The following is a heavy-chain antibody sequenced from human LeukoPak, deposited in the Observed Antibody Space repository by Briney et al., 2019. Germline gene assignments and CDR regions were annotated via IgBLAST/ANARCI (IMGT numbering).Heavy chain of an antibody. V-gene: IGHV1-2*02. Sequence: GASVKVSCKAYGYTFTDYYMHWVRQTPGQGLEWMGWIIPNSGGTEYAQKFQGRVTMTRDTSISTFYMELTRLTSDDTAVYYCARRYHDILTGYRTENWFAPWGQGTLVTVSA. CDR1: GYTFTDYY. D-gene: IGHD3-9*01. J-gene: IGHJ5*02. CDR2: IIPNSGGT. CDR3: ARRYHDILTGYRTENWFAP.